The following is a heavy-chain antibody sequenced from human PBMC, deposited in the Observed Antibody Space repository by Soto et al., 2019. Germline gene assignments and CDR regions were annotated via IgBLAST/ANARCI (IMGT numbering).Heavy chain of an antibody. CDR1: GFTFSDYY. J-gene: IGHJ4*02. V-gene: IGHV3-11*06. D-gene: IGHD3-22*01. CDR2: ISSSSSYT. Sequence: VGSLRLSCAASGFTFSDYYMSWIRQAPGKGLEWVSYISSSSSYTNYADSVKGRFTISRDNAKNSLYLQMNSLRAEDTAVYYCARGYYDSSGYTVFDYWGQGTLVTVSS. CDR3: ARGYYDSSGYTVFDY.